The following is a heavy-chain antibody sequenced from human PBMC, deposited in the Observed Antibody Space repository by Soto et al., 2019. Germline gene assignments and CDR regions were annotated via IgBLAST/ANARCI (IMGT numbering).Heavy chain of an antibody. D-gene: IGHD3-22*01. CDR2: ISAYNGNT. Sequence: QVQLVQSGAEVKKPGASVKVSCKASGYTFTSYGISWVRQAPGQGLEWMGWISAYNGNTNYAQKLQGRVTMTTDTSTSTAYMELRSLRSDDTAVYYCARRVAENYYDSSGYPDYWGQGTLVTVSS. CDR1: GYTFTSYG. V-gene: IGHV1-18*01. CDR3: ARRVAENYYDSSGYPDY. J-gene: IGHJ4*02.